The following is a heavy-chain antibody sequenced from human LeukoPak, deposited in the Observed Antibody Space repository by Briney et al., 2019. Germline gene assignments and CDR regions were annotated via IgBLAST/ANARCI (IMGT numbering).Heavy chain of an antibody. D-gene: IGHD5-24*01. CDR3: AKDLTWLQLDY. Sequence: GGSLRHSCAASGLTFSSHYFCWVRQAPGKGLEWVATIKNDGSEKIYVDSVKGRFTISRDNAENSLYLQMNDLRVEDTAVYYCAKDLTWLQLDYWGQGALVTVSS. CDR2: IKNDGSEK. CDR1: GLTFSSHY. J-gene: IGHJ4*02. V-gene: IGHV3-7*01.